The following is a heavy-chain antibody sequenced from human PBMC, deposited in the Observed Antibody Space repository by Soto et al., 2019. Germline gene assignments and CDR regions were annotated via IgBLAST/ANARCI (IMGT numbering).Heavy chain of an antibody. V-gene: IGHV4-34*01. J-gene: IGHJ4*02. CDR3: ARGGYCSSTSCPLQVYFDY. CDR1: GGSFSGYY. D-gene: IGHD2-2*01. Sequence: LSLTCAVYGGSFSGYYWSWIRQPPGKGLEWIGEINHSGSTNYNPSLKSRVTISVDTSKNQFSLKLSSVTAADTAVYYCARGGYCSSTSCPLQVYFDYWGQGTLVTV. CDR2: INHSGST.